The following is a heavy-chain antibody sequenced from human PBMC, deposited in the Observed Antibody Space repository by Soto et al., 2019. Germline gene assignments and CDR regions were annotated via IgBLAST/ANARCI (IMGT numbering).Heavy chain of an antibody. CDR2: IYYSGST. CDR1: GGSISSGGYY. J-gene: IGHJ6*02. V-gene: IGHV4-31*03. Sequence: QVQLQESGPGLVKPSQTLSLTCTVSGGSISSGGYYWGWIRQHPGKGLEWIGYIYYSGSTYYNPSLKSRVTISVDTSKNQFSLKLSSVTAADTAVYYCARETGTTFVHYGMDVWGQGTTVTVSS. CDR3: ARETGTTFVHYGMDV. D-gene: IGHD1-7*01.